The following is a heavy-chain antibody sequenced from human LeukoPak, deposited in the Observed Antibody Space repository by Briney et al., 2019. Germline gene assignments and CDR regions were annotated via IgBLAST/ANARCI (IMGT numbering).Heavy chain of an antibody. D-gene: IGHD5-24*01. CDR3: ARAFAVDGYYYYMDV. CDR2: ISSSGSTI. J-gene: IGHJ6*03. CDR1: GFTFSSYE. V-gene: IGHV3-48*03. Sequence: GGSLRLSCAASGFTFSSYEMNWVRQAPGKGLEWVSYISSSGSTIYYADSVKGRFTISRDNAKNSLYLQMNSLRAEDTAVYYCARAFAVDGYYYYMDVWGKGTTVTISS.